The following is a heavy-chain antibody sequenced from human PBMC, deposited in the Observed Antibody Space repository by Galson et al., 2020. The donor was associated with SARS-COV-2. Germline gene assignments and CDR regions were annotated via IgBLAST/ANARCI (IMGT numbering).Heavy chain of an antibody. Sequence: SETLSLTCAVYGGSFSDYYWTWIRQPPGKGLEWIWDINHSGRTNYNPSLKRRVTISVDTSKNQFSLKMSSVTAADTAVYYCARGAPGYWGQGTLVTVSS. CDR1: GGSFSDYY. CDR2: INHSGRT. CDR3: ARGAPGY. V-gene: IGHV4-34*01. J-gene: IGHJ4*02. D-gene: IGHD7-27*01.